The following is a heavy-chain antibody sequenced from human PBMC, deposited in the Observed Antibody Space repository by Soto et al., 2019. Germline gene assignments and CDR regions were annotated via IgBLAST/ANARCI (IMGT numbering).Heavy chain of an antibody. D-gene: IGHD1-1*01. CDR1: GGSISSGGYY. J-gene: IGHJ4*02. CDR2: IYYSGST. V-gene: IGHV4-31*03. CDR3: ARSSTLGTGIIDYFDY. Sequence: ASETLSLTCTVSGGSISSGGYYWSWIRQDPGKGLGGIGYIYYSGSTYYNPSLKSRVTISVDTSKNQFSLKLSSVTAADTAVYYCARSSTLGTGIIDYFDYWGQGTLVTVSS.